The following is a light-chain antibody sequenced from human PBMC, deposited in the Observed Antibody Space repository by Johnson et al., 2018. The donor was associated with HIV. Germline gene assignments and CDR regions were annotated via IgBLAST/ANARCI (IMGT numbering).Light chain of an antibody. J-gene: IGLJ1*01. V-gene: IGLV1-44*01. CDR3: AAWDDSLNAPYV. Sequence: QSVLTQPPSASGTPGQRVTISCSGSSSNIGSNTVNWYQQLPGTAPKLLIYRNNQRPSGVPDRFSGSKSGTSASLAISGLQAADEADYYCAAWDDSLNAPYVFGTGTKVTVL. CDR2: RNN. CDR1: SSNIGSNT.